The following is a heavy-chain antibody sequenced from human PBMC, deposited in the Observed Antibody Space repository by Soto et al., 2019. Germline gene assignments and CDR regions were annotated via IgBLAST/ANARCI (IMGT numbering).Heavy chain of an antibody. D-gene: IGHD5-12*01. CDR1: GFTFSDYY. Sequence: GGSLRLSCAASGFTFSDYYMSWIRQAPGKGLEWVSYISTSGSTINYADSVKGRFTISRDNAKNSLYLQMNSLRAEDTAVYYCAKDSRWLHNWFDPWGQGTLVTVSS. CDR3: AKDSRWLHNWFDP. J-gene: IGHJ5*02. V-gene: IGHV3-11*01. CDR2: ISTSGSTI.